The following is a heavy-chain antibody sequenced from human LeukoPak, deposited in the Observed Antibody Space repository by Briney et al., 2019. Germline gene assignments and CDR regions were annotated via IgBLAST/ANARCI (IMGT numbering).Heavy chain of an antibody. Sequence: SVKVSCKASGGTFSSYAISWVRQAPGQGLEWMGGIIPIFGTANYAQKFQGRVTITADKSTSTAHMELSSLRSEDTAVYYCARMSGNVVVPAGTLGYYYYYGMDVWGKGTTVTVSS. CDR2: IIPIFGTA. CDR3: ARMSGNVVVPAGTLGYYYYYGMDV. CDR1: GGTFSSYA. D-gene: IGHD2-2*01. J-gene: IGHJ6*04. V-gene: IGHV1-69*06.